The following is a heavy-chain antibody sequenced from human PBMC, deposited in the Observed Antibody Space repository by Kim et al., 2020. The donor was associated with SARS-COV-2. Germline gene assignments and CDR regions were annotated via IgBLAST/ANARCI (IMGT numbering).Heavy chain of an antibody. V-gene: IGHV1-24*01. CDR3: ATDVSGWLPTDFDY. D-gene: IGHD6-19*01. Sequence: YAPNFQGRVTMTEDTSTDTSYMELSTLKSDDTAIYYCATDVSGWLPTDFDYWGQGTLVTVSS. J-gene: IGHJ4*02.